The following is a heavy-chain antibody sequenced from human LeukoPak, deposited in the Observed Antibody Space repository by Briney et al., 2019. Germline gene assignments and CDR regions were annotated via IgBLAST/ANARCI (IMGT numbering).Heavy chain of an antibody. D-gene: IGHD5-24*01. V-gene: IGHV2-5*01. CDR3: ARRREMATLVYAFDI. CDR1: GFSLSTTGVG. Sequence: SGPTLVKPTQTLTLTCTFSGFSLSTTGVGVGWIRQPPGKALEWLALIYWNDDKRYSPSLKSRPTITKDTSKNQVVLTITNMDPVDTATYYCARRREMATLVYAFDIWGQGTMVTVSS. CDR2: IYWNDDK. J-gene: IGHJ3*02.